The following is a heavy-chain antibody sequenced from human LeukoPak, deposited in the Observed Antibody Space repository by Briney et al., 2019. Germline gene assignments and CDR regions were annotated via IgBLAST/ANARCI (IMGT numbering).Heavy chain of an antibody. Sequence: ASVKVSCKASGYTFTSYGISWARQAPGQGLEWMGWISAYNGNTNYAQKLQGRVTMTTDTSTSTAYMELRSLRSDDTAVYYCARVVYDILTGYYPYGDYWGQGTLVTVSS. CDR3: ARVVYDILTGYYPYGDY. V-gene: IGHV1-18*01. D-gene: IGHD3-9*01. CDR1: GYTFTSYG. CDR2: ISAYNGNT. J-gene: IGHJ4*02.